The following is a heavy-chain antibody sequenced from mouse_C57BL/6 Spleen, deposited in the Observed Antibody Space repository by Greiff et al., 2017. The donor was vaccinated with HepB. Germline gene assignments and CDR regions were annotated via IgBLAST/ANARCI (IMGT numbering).Heavy chain of an antibody. CDR1: GYTFTSYW. Sequence: QVQLKQPGAELVRPGSSVKLSCKASGYTFTSYWMHWVKQRPIQGLEWIGNIDPSDSETHYNQKFKDKATLTVDKSSSTAYMQLSSLTSEDSAVYYCARLGGYYFDYWGQGTTLTVSS. J-gene: IGHJ2*01. D-gene: IGHD1-1*02. CDR3: ARLGGYYFDY. CDR2: IDPSDSET. V-gene: IGHV1-52*01.